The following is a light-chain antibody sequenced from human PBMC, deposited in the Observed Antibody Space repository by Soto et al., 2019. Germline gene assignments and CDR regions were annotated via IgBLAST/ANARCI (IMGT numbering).Light chain of an antibody. Sequence: EIVLTQSPVTLSLSPGERATLSCRASQSVSSTYVAWYQQKSGQAPRLLIYGASSRATGIPDRFSGSGSGTDFTLTISRLEPEDFAVYYCHQYVSSWTFGQGTKVDIK. CDR1: QSVSSTY. CDR3: HQYVSSWT. V-gene: IGKV3-20*01. J-gene: IGKJ1*01. CDR2: GAS.